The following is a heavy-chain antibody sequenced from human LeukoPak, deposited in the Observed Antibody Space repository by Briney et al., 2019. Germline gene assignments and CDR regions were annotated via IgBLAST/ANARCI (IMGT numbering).Heavy chain of an antibody. CDR1: GGSVSSYY. CDR3: AKDGRKVSADETWFDP. J-gene: IGHJ5*02. CDR2: IYTSGSA. V-gene: IGHV4-4*07. Sequence: PSETLSLTCTVSGGSVSSYYWSWIRQPAGKGLEWIGRIYTSGSANYNPSLKSRVILSVDKSKNQVSLRLSSVTAADTGVYYCAKDGRKVSADETWFDPWGQGTLVTVSS. D-gene: IGHD2-21*02.